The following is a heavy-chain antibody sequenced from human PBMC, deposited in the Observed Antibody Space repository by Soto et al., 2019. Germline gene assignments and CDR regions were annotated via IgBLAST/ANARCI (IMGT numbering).Heavy chain of an antibody. J-gene: IGHJ4*02. CDR2: ISGSGDVI. CDR3: ARAPDCGEGYCYRHFDL. CDR1: AFKFSDYY. Sequence: SLRRSCAASAFKFSDYYMSWVRQAPGKGLEWVSYISGSGDVIYYADSVKGRFTISRDNDKKSVHLQMDTLRAEDTALYYCARAPDCGEGYCYRHFDLWGQGTRVPVSP. D-gene: IGHD2-21*02. V-gene: IGHV3-11*01.